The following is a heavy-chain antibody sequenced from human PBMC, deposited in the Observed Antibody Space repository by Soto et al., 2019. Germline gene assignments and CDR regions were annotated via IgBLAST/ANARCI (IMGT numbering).Heavy chain of an antibody. CDR3: TTSYYYDSRGYLEYYVYGMDV. CDR1: GFTFSDSI. Sequence: EVQLVESGGGLVQPGGSLKLSGAVSGFTFSDSIIHWVRKASGKGLEWVGRIRSKANSYATTYAASVKGGFTISRDDSKNTAYLQMNSLKTEDTAVYYCTTSYYYDSRGYLEYYVYGMDVWGQGTTVIVSS. V-gene: IGHV3-73*02. CDR2: IRSKANSYAT. J-gene: IGHJ6*02. D-gene: IGHD3-22*01.